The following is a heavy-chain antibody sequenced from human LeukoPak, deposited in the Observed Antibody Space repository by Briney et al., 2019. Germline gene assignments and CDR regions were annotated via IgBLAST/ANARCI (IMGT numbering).Heavy chain of an antibody. V-gene: IGHV1-2*02. CDR3: ARDYGDILTGYYGLSFDY. D-gene: IGHD3-9*01. J-gene: IGHJ4*02. Sequence: ASVKVSCKASGYTFTGYYIHWVRQAPGQGLEWMGWINPNSGGTNYAQKFQGRVTMTRDTSISTAYMELSRLRSDDTAVYYCARDYGDILTGYYGLSFDYWGQGTLVTVSS. CDR2: INPNSGGT. CDR1: GYTFTGYY.